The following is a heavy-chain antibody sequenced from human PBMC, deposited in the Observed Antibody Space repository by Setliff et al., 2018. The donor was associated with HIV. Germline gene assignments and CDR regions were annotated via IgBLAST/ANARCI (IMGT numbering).Heavy chain of an antibody. V-gene: IGHV2-70*11. Sequence: TLVNPTQTLTLTCTFSGFSLSTSGMCVSWIRQPPGKALEWLARIDWDDDKYYITSLKTRLTISKDTSKHQVVLTMTNMDPVDTATYYCARIHSSADYYYMDVWGKGTTVTVSS. CDR1: GFSLSTSGMC. D-gene: IGHD6-19*01. J-gene: IGHJ6*03. CDR3: ARIHSSADYYYMDV. CDR2: IDWDDDK.